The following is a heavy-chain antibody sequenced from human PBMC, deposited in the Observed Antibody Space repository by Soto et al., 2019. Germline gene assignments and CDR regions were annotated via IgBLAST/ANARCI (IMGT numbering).Heavy chain of an antibody. CDR2: IYYSGST. V-gene: IGHV4-59*01. D-gene: IGHD4-4*01. CDR1: GGSISSYY. Sequence: KASETLSLTCTVSGGSISSYYWSWIRQPPGKGLEWIGYIYYSGSTNYNPSLKSRVTISVDTSKNQFSLKLNSVTAADTAVYYCARGYRSLDYWGQGTLVTVSS. CDR3: ARGYRSLDY. J-gene: IGHJ4*02.